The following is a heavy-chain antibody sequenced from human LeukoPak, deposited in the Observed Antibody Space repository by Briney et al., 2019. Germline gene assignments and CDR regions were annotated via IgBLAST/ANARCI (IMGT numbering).Heavy chain of an antibody. CDR1: GFTFSSYA. CDR3: ARAGSTTGYYYYYMDV. J-gene: IGHJ6*03. CDR2: ISGSGGST. V-gene: IGHV3-23*01. Sequence: GGSLRLSCAASGFTFSSYAMSWVRQAPGKGLEWVSAISGSGGSTYYADSVKGRFTISGDNAKNSLYLQMNSLRAKDTALYHCARAGSTTGYYYYYMDVWGKGTTVTVSS. D-gene: IGHD2-2*01.